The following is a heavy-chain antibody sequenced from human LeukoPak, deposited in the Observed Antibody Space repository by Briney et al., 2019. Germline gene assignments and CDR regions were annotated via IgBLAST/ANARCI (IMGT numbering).Heavy chain of an antibody. J-gene: IGHJ4*02. D-gene: IGHD5-18*01. CDR1: GFTFSSYA. V-gene: IGHV3-23*01. CDR2: ISGSGGST. CDR3: AKPQPLSGYSYGYGSLAPDY. Sequence: GGSLRLSCAASGFTFSSYAMSWVRQAPGKGLEWVSAISGSGGSTYYADSVKGRFTISRDNSKNTLYLQMNSLRAEDTAVYYCAKPQPLSGYSYGYGSLAPDYWGQGTLVTVSS.